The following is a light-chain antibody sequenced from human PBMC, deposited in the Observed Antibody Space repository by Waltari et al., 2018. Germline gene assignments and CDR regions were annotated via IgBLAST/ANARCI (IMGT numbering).Light chain of an antibody. V-gene: IGKV1-39*01. CDR2: AAS. CDR1: QSIASK. J-gene: IGKJ1*01. Sequence: DIPMTQSPSSLSASVGDRVTITCRASQSIASKLSWYQQKPGKAPKLLIYAASSLQSGVPSRCSARGSGTEFTLTISSLQREDFATYYCQQSYSSPRTFGQGTKVEVK. CDR3: QQSYSSPRT.